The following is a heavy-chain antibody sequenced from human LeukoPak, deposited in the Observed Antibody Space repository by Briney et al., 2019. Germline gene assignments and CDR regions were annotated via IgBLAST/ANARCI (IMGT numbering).Heavy chain of an antibody. CDR1: GGSISSYY. CDR3: AKTNGYYSD. V-gene: IGHV4-59*01. Sequence: SETLSLTCTVSGGSISSYYWSWIRQPPGKGLEWIGFIYYSGSTSYNPSLKSRVTISVDTSKNQFSLKVSSVTAADTAVYYCAKTNGYYSDWGQGTLVTVSS. CDR2: IYYSGST. D-gene: IGHD3-22*01. J-gene: IGHJ4*02.